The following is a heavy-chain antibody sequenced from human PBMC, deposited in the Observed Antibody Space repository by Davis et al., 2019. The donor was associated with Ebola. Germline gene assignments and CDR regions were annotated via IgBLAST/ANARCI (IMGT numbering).Heavy chain of an antibody. J-gene: IGHJ4*02. V-gene: IGHV4-30-2*01. CDR2: IYHSGST. CDR1: GGSISSGGYS. CDR3: AGAGYSSGWNFDY. Sequence: MPSETLSLTCAVSGGSISSGGYSWSWIRQPPEKGLEWIGYIYHSGSTYYNPSLKSRVTISVDRSKNQFSLKLSSVTAADTAVYYCAGAGYSSGWNFDYWGQGTLVTVSS. D-gene: IGHD6-19*01.